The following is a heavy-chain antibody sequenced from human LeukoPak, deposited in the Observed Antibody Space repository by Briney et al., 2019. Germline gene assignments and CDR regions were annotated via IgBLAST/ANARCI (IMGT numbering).Heavy chain of an antibody. CDR1: GFTFSSYG. CDR3: AREEDVVGARGYNWFDP. J-gene: IGHJ5*02. D-gene: IGHD1-26*01. Sequence: PGGSLRLSCVTSGFTFSSYGMHWVRQVPGKGLEWVAVISYDAKSSYHVDSVKGRFTISRDNSKNTLYLQMDSVRAEDTAVYYCAREEDVVGARGYNWFDPWGQGTLVTVSS. V-gene: IGHV3-30*03. CDR2: ISYDAKSS.